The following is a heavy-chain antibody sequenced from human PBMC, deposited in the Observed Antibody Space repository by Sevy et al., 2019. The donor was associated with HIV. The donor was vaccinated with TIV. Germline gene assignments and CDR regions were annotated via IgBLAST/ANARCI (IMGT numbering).Heavy chain of an antibody. J-gene: IGHJ6*02. D-gene: IGHD3-3*01. Sequence: GGSLRLSCGASGFTLSSYAMSWVRQAPGKGLEWVSGISGSGSGGNTYYADSGKGRFTISRDNSKNTLYLQMNSLRAEDTAVYYCAKGVVEWLLYVYYGMDVWGQGTTVTVSS. CDR2: ISGSGSGGNT. CDR3: AKGVVEWLLYVYYGMDV. V-gene: IGHV3-23*01. CDR1: GFTLSSYA.